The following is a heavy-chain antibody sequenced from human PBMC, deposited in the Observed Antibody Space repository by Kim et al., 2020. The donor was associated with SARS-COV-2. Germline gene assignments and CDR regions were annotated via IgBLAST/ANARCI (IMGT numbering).Heavy chain of an antibody. J-gene: IGHJ4*03. D-gene: IGHD7-27*01. CDR3: ATDTEAVGSYLGY. V-gene: IGHV3-30*15. Sequence: AAALKGRFTVSRDNAKNTLALQMSGLRPEDTAIYYCATDTEAVGSYLGYWGQGTLVTVSS.